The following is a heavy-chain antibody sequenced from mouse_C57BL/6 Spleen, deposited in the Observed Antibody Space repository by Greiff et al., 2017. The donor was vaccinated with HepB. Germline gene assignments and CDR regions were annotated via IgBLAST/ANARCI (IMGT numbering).Heavy chain of an antibody. CDR3: ARECSHWYFDV. D-gene: IGHD1-1*01. Sequence: DVKLVESGGGLVKPGGSLKLSCAASGFTFSSYAMSWVRQTPEKRLEWVATISDGGSYTYYPDNVKGRFTISRDNAKNNLYLQMSHLKSEDTAMYYCARECSHWYFDVWGTGTTVTVSS. CDR1: GFTFSSYA. V-gene: IGHV5-4*01. J-gene: IGHJ1*03. CDR2: ISDGGSYT.